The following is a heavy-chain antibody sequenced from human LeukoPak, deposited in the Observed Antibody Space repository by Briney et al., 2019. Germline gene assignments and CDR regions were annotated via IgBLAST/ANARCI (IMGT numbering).Heavy chain of an antibody. CDR2: IYYSGST. J-gene: IGHJ6*04. CDR3: ARDFVRFASTGHYYYGMDV. CDR1: GGSISSGDYY. D-gene: IGHD5/OR15-5a*01. Sequence: PSETLSLTCTVSGGSISSGDYYWSWIRQPPGKGLEWIGYIYYSGSTYYNPSLKSRVTISVDTSKNQFSLKLSSVTAADTAVYHCARDFVRFASTGHYYYGMDVWGKGTTVTVSS. V-gene: IGHV4-30-4*01.